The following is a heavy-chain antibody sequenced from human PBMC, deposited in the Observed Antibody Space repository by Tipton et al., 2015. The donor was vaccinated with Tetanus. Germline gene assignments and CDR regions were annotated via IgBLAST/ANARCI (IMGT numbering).Heavy chain of an antibody. CDR2: IDYFGST. J-gene: IGHJ4*02. CDR3: ARGARGYTYG. V-gene: IGHV4-59*01. CDR1: GGSISTYH. D-gene: IGHD5-18*01. Sequence: TLSLTCTVSGGSISTYHWNWIWQSPGKGLEWIGYIDYFGSTKYNPSLKSRVAMSVDTSKNQFSLNLTSVTAADTAVYYCARGARGYTYGWGQGTLVTVSS.